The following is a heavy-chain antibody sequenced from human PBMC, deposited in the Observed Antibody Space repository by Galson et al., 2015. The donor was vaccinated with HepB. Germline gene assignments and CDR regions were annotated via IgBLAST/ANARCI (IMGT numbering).Heavy chain of an antibody. V-gene: IGHV3-48*02. CDR1: GFTFSRFA. D-gene: IGHD5-12*01. CDR3: VKNGDMVATIFAY. Sequence: SLRLSCAASGFTFSRFAMNWVRQAPGKGLEWVSYISISSTTIYYADPVKGRFTISRDNAKNLVFLQMNSLRDEDTALYYCVKNGDMVATIFAYWGQGALVTVSS. CDR2: ISISSTTI. J-gene: IGHJ4*02.